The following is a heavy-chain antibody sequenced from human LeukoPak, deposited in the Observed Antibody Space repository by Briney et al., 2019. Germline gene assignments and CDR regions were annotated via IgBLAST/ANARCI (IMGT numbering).Heavy chain of an antibody. Sequence: ASVKVSCKASGYSFTNYDISWVRQAPGQGLEWMGWISVYNGDTNYARKLQGRVTMTTDTSTSTAYMELRSLRSDDTAVYYCVRDSYGSGKFDYWGQGTLVTVSS. D-gene: IGHD3-10*01. V-gene: IGHV1-18*01. CDR3: VRDSYGSGKFDY. J-gene: IGHJ4*02. CDR2: ISVYNGDT. CDR1: GYSFTNYD.